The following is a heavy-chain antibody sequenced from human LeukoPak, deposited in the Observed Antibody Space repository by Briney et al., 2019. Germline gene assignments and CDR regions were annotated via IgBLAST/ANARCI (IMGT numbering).Heavy chain of an antibody. Sequence: GGSLRLSCAASGFTFSSYEMNWVRQAPGEGLEWVSYISSRCSTIYYADSVKGRFTISRDNAKNSLYLQMNSLRAEDTAVYYCAREAMVRGVIGDYWGQGTLVTVSS. D-gene: IGHD3-10*01. CDR3: AREAMVRGVIGDY. CDR2: ISSRCSTI. CDR1: GFTFSSYE. J-gene: IGHJ4*02. V-gene: IGHV3-48*03.